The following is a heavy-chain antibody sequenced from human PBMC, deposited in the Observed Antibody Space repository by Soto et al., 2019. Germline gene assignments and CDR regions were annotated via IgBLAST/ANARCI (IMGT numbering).Heavy chain of an antibody. CDR1: GFTFSSHA. D-gene: IGHD5-12*01. CDR3: ARDPVYSCFDLDY. Sequence: QVQLVESGGGVVQPGRSLRLSCAASGFTFSSHAMHWVRQAPGKGLEWVAVIWYDGSKKYYADSVKGRFTVARDDSKNTLSLPMNNLRVEYTAVSDCARDPVYSCFDLDYLGQGTLVTVSS. V-gene: IGHV3-33*01. CDR2: IWYDGSKK. J-gene: IGHJ4*02.